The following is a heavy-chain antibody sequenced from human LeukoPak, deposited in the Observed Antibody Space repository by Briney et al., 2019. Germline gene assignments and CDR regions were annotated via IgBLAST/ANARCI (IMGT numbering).Heavy chain of an antibody. CDR2: ISSSSSTI. Sequence: GGSLRLSCAASGFTFSSYSMNWVRQAPGKGLEGVSYISSSSSTIYYADSVKGRFTISRDNAKNSLYLHMNSLKDEDTAVYYCARGALDFDYWGQGTLVTVSS. V-gene: IGHV3-48*02. CDR1: GFTFSSYS. CDR3: ARGALDFDY. J-gene: IGHJ4*02.